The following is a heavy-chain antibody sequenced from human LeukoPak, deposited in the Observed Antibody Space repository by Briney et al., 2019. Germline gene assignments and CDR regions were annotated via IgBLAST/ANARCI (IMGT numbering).Heavy chain of an antibody. Sequence: ASVKVSCKASGYTFTGYYMHWVRQAPGQGLEWMGWINPNSGGTNYAQKFQGRVTMTRDTSISTAYMELSRLRSDDTAVYYCARGGFGGTFYYYYYMDVWGKGTTVTISS. CDR1: GYTFTGYY. V-gene: IGHV1-2*02. CDR2: INPNSGGT. J-gene: IGHJ6*03. CDR3: ARGGFGGTFYYYYYMDV. D-gene: IGHD3-10*01.